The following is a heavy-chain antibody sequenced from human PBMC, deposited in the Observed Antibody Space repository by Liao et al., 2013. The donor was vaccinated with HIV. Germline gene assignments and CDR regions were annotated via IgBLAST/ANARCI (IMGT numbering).Heavy chain of an antibody. D-gene: IGHD3-16*01. CDR1: RGSISSGGYS. CDR2: IYQGGTT. J-gene: IGHJ4*02. V-gene: IGHV4-30-2*01. CDR3: ARASGGFYFDY. Sequence: QVHLQESGPGLLKPSETLSLTCTVSRGSISSGGYSWTWIRQPPGKALEWIGYIYQGGTTYYNPSLRSRISMSIDRSKNQFSLGLTSVTAADTAVYYCARASGGFYFDYWGQGALVTVSS.